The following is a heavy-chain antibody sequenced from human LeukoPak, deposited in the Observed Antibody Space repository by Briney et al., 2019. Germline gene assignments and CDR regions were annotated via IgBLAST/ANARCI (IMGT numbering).Heavy chain of an antibody. CDR3: AKGRGYSYGFDY. V-gene: IGHV3-64*01. J-gene: IGHJ4*02. D-gene: IGHD5-18*01. CDR1: GFTFSSCY. Sequence: TGGSLRLSCAASGFTFSSCYMHWVRQAPGRGLEYVSTISSDGTSTYYASSLRGRFTTSRDNSKNTLYLQMNSLRAEDTAVYYCAKGRGYSYGFDYWGQGTLVTVSS. CDR2: ISSDGTST.